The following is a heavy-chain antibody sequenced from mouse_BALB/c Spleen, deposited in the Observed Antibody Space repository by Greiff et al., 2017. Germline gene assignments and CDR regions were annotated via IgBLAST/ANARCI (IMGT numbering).Heavy chain of an antibody. Sequence: VQLKESGAELVKPGASVKLSCTASGFNIKDTYMHWVKQRPEQGLEWIGRIDPANGNTKYDPKFQGKATITADTSSNTAYLQLSSLTSEDTAVYYCASTGEYVAMDYWGQGTSVTVSS. CDR2: IDPANGNT. D-gene: IGHD5-1*01. CDR1: GFNIKDTY. J-gene: IGHJ4*01. V-gene: IGHV14-3*02. CDR3: ASTGEYVAMDY.